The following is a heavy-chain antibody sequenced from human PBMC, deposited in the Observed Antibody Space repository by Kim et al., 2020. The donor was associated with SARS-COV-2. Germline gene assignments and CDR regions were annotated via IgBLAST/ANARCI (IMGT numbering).Heavy chain of an antibody. J-gene: IGHJ4*02. CDR2: IKEDGSKK. V-gene: IGHV3-7*01. CDR1: EVTFSSHW. Sequence: GGSLRLSCAVSEVTFSSHWMTWVRQAPGKGLEWVAVIKEDGSKKYYVDSVKGRFTISRDNAKSSLYLQMDSLRVEDAAVYYCAIGRGASWGQGTLVTVSS. D-gene: IGHD1-26*01. CDR3: AIGRGAS.